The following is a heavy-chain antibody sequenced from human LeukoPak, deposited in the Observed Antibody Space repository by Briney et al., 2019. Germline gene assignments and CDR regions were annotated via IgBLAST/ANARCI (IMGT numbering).Heavy chain of an antibody. D-gene: IGHD3-10*01. CDR1: GHTFTGYY. CDR2: IYPNSGGT. J-gene: IGHJ4*02. Sequence: ASVKVSCKASGHTFTGYYMHWVRQAPGQGLEWMGWIYPNSGGTNYAQKFQGRVTMTRDTSICTAYMELSRLRSDDTAVYYCAREPSGSGSYDYWGQGTLVTVSS. V-gene: IGHV1-2*02. CDR3: AREPSGSGSYDY.